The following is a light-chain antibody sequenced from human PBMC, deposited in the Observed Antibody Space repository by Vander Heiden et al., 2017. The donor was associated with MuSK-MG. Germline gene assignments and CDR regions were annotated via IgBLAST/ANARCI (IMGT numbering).Light chain of an antibody. CDR1: ESISKY. CDR2: GAS. Sequence: DIQMTQSPSSLSASGGDRVTLNCRASESISKYLNWYQQKPGKAPKLLIFGASSLQSGVPSRFSGSGSGTDFTLTISSLQREDFATYYCQQSYSSPKTFGLGTKVEIK. CDR3: QQSYSSPKT. V-gene: IGKV1-39*01. J-gene: IGKJ1*01.